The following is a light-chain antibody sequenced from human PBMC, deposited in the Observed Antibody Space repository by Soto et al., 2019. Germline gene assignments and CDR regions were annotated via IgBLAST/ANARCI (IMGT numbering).Light chain of an antibody. Sequence: SVLTQPASVSGSPGQSITISCTGTSSDIGGFYYVSWYQHHPGKDPKLMIYQVSNRPSGVSNRFSGSKSGNTASLTISGLQAEDEADYFCSSYSSSSTFYVFGAGTKVTVL. V-gene: IGLV2-14*01. CDR3: SSYSSSSTFYV. CDR1: SSDIGGFYY. CDR2: QVS. J-gene: IGLJ1*01.